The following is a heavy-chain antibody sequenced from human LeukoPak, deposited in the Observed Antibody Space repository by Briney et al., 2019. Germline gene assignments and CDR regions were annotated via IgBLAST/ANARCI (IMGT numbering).Heavy chain of an antibody. V-gene: IGHV3-21*01. CDR3: ARDKNWGSGAFDI. CDR1: GFTFSSYS. D-gene: IGHD7-27*01. Sequence: PGGSLRLSSAASGFTFSSYSMIWVRQAPGKGLEWVSSISISSSYLYYADSVKGRFTISRDNAKNSLYLQMNSLRAEDTAVYYCARDKNWGSGAFDIWGQGTMVTVSS. J-gene: IGHJ3*02. CDR2: ISISSSYL.